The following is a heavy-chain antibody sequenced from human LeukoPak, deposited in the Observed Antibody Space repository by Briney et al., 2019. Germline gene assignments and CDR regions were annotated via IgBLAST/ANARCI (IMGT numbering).Heavy chain of an antibody. CDR2: ISGDGVSP. CDR1: GFMFDDYA. D-gene: IGHD5-24*01. V-gene: IGHV3-43*02. Sequence: GESLKISCAASGFMFDDYAMHWVRQVPGRGLEWVSLISGDGVSPFADSVKGRFTISRDNNNSSLSLQMRRLTTEDTAFYYCVREQFSHTSNYFDNWGQGILVTVSS. CDR3: VREQFSHTSNYFDN. J-gene: IGHJ4*02.